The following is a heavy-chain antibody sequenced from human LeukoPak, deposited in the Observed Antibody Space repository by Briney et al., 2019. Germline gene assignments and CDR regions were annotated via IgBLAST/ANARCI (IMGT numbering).Heavy chain of an antibody. D-gene: IGHD3-10*01. V-gene: IGHV3-30*04. Sequence: PGGSLRLSCAASGFTFSSYAMHWVRQAPGKGLEWVAVISYDGSNKYYADSVKGRFTISRDNSKNTLYLQMNSLRAEDTAVYYCAREYYYGSGSRKRFDYWGQGTLVTVSS. CDR3: AREYYYGSGSRKRFDY. CDR2: ISYDGSNK. CDR1: GFTFSSYA. J-gene: IGHJ4*02.